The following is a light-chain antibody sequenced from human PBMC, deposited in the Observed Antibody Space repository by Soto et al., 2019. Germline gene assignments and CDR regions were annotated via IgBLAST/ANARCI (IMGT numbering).Light chain of an antibody. CDR3: SSYKSSSNYV. J-gene: IGLJ1*01. V-gene: IGLV2-14*01. CDR2: EVN. Sequence: QSVLTQPASVSGSPGQSITISCTGASSDVGDYNYVSWYQHHPGKAPKLLIYEVNNRPSGVSDRFSGSKSGNVASLTISWLQAEDEADYHCSSYKSSSNYVFGTGTKVTVL. CDR1: SSDVGDYNY.